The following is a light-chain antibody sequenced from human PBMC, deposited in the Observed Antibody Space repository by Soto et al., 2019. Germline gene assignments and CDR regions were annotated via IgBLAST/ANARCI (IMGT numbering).Light chain of an antibody. J-gene: IGKJ1*01. CDR3: QQSYSTPRT. CDR2: AAS. CDR1: QSISSY. V-gene: IGKV1-39*01. Sequence: DIQMTPSPSSLAASLGGRVPRTVRASQSISSYLNWYQQKPGKAPKLLIYAASSLQSGVPSRFSGSGSGTDFTLTISSLQPEDFATYYCQQSYSTPRTFGQGTKVDNK.